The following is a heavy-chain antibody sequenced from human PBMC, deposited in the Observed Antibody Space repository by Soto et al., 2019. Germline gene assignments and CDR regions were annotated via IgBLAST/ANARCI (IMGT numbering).Heavy chain of an antibody. J-gene: IGHJ4*02. CDR3: AKAHCSNYYWSPAALDY. CDR1: GFTFSSYA. V-gene: IGHV3-23*01. CDR2: ISGSGGST. Sequence: EVQLLESGGGLVQPGGSLRLSCAASGFTFSSYAMSWVRQAPGKGLEWVSAISGSGGSTYYADSVKGRFTISRDNSKNTLYLQMNSLRAEDTAVYYCAKAHCSNYYWSPAALDYWGQGTLVTVSS. D-gene: IGHD4-4*01.